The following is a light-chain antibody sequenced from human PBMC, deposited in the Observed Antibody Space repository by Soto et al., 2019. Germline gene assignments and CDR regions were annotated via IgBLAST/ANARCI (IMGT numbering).Light chain of an antibody. CDR2: DVS. CDR3: CSYAGSSPV. J-gene: IGLJ1*01. CDR1: SSDVGGYNY. Sequence: QSVLTQPRSVSGSPGQPVTISCTGTSSDVGGYNYVSWYQQHPGKAPKLMIYDVSKRPSGVPDRFSGSKSGNTASLTISGLQAEDEADYYCCSYAGSSPVFGTGTKVTVL. V-gene: IGLV2-11*01.